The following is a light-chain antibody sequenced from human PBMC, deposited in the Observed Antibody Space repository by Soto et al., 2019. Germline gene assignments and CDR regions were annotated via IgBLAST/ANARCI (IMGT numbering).Light chain of an antibody. CDR2: RNN. V-gene: IGLV1-47*01. CDR3: ATWDDSLNGFYV. Sequence: QSVLTQSPSASGTPGQRVTISCSGSRSNIGRNFAYWYQHVPGTAPRLLIQRNNERPSGVPDRFSGSKSGTSVSLAISGLRSDDEATYYCATWDDSLNGFYVFGTGTKLTVL. CDR1: RSNIGRNF. J-gene: IGLJ1*01.